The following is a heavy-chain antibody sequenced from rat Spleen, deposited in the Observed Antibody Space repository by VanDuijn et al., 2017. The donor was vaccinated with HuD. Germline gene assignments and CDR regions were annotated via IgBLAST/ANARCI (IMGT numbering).Heavy chain of an antibody. Sequence: EVQLVESGGGLVQPGRSLKLSCAASGFTFNNYGMAWVRQAPTKGLEWVATFSYDGISTYYRNSVRGRFTVSSDNAKSTLYLQMDSLRSEDTATLYRARPWLTGSQWFFDFWGPGTMVPVSS. D-gene: IGHD1-4*01. CDR3: ARPWLTGSQWFFDF. V-gene: IGHV5-29*01. J-gene: IGHJ1*01. CDR1: GFTFNNYG. CDR2: FSYDGIST.